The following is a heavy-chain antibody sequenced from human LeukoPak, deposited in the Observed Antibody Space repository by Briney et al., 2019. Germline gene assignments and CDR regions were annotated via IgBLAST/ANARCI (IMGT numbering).Heavy chain of an antibody. J-gene: IGHJ3*02. Sequence: TGGSLRLSCAASGFTFSSYAMSLVRQAPGKGLEWVSAISGSGGSTYYADSVKGRFTISRDNSKNTLYLQMNSLRAEDTAVYYCAKDSKAYYYDSSGTPDIWGQGTMVTVSS. CDR1: GFTFSSYA. D-gene: IGHD3-22*01. V-gene: IGHV3-23*01. CDR3: AKDSKAYYYDSSGTPDI. CDR2: ISGSGGST.